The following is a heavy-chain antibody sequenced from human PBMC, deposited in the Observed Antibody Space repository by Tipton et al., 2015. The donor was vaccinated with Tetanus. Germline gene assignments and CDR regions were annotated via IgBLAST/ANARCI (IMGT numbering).Heavy chain of an antibody. CDR2: IYHTGNT. D-gene: IGHD6-19*01. J-gene: IGHJ4*02. V-gene: IGHV4-39*01. CDR3: ATVPTIAVTGTALGGY. CDR1: GASISRTNYY. Sequence: TLSLTCTVSGASISRTNYYWGWIRQPPGKGLEWIGSIYHTGNTYYNPSLKSRATVSVDTAKNQFSLMLSSVTSRDTAVYYCATVPTIAVTGTALGGYWGQGTLVTVSS.